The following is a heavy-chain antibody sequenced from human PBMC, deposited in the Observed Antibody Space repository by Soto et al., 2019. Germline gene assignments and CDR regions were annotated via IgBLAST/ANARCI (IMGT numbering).Heavy chain of an antibody. CDR1: GGSISSGGYY. D-gene: IGHD3-10*01. V-gene: IGHV4-31*03. J-gene: IGHJ3*02. CDR2: IYYSGST. CDR3: ARGADMVRGVTSAFGI. Sequence: PSETLSLTCTVSGGSISSGGYYWSWIRQHPGKGLEWIGYIYYSGSTYYNPSLKSRITISVDTSENQFSLNLSSVTAADTAVYFCARGADMVRGVTSAFGIWGQGTMVTVSS.